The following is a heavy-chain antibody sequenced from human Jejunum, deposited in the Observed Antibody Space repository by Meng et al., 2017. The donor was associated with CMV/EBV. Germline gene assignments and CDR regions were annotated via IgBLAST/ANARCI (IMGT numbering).Heavy chain of an antibody. Sequence: FTSYGISWVRQAPGQRLEWMGWISAYNGNTNYAQKLQGRVTMTTDTSTSTAYMELRSLRSDDTAVYYCARDVHSSSGAYYYYYGMDVWGQGTTVTVSS. CDR1: FTSYG. CDR3: ARDVHSSSGAYYYYYGMDV. V-gene: IGHV1-18*01. CDR2: ISAYNGNT. J-gene: IGHJ6*02. D-gene: IGHD6-6*01.